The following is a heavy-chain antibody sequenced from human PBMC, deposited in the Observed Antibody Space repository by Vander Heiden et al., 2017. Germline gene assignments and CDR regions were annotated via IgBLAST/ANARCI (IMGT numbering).Heavy chain of an antibody. CDR3: ATDHRDDTAMVNGFDY. CDR1: EYTLTELA. CDR2: FGPEDGET. J-gene: IGHJ4*02. V-gene: IGHV1-24*01. Sequence: QVQLVQSGAEVKKPGASVKVSCQVSEYTLTELAMDGGRQAPGKGLDVMGGFGPEDGETSYAQKFQGRVTMTEDTATDTAYMELGSLRSEDTAVYYCATDHRDDTAMVNGFDYWGQGTLVTVSS. D-gene: IGHD5-18*01.